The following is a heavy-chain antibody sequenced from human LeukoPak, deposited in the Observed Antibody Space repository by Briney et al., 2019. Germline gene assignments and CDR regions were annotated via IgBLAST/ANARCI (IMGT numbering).Heavy chain of an antibody. D-gene: IGHD4-17*01. CDR2: ISGSGGST. CDR3: ARDQDYGDYFGL. Sequence: SGGSLRLSCAASGFTFSSYGMSWVRQAPGKGLEWVSAISGSGGSTYYADSVKGRFTISRDNSKNTLYLQMNSLRAEDTAVYYCARDQDYGDYFGLWGQGTLVTVSS. V-gene: IGHV3-23*01. J-gene: IGHJ4*02. CDR1: GFTFSSYG.